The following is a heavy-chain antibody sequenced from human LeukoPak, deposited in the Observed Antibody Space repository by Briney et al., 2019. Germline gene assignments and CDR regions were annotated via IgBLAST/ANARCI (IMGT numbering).Heavy chain of an antibody. V-gene: IGHV3-53*01. J-gene: IGHJ4*02. CDR1: GFTVSSNY. D-gene: IGHD2-15*01. Sequence: PGGSLRLSCAASGFTVSSNYMSWVRQAPGKGLEWVSVIYSGGSTYYADSVKGRFTISRDNAKDSLYLQMNSLRAEDTAVYYCARGEGQYCSGGNCFSGRYCDYWGQGTLVTVSS. CDR3: ARGEGQYCSGGNCFSGRYCDY. CDR2: IYSGGST.